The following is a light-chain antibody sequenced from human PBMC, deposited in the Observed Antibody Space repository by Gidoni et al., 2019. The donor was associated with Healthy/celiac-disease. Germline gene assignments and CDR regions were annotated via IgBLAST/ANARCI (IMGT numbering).Light chain of an antibody. CDR1: QSVLYSSNNKNY. V-gene: IGKV4-1*01. J-gene: IGKJ1*01. CDR2: WAS. CDR3: QQYYSTPRT. Sequence: DIVMTQSPDSLAVSLGERATINCKSSQSVLYSSNNKNYLAWYQQKPGQPPKLLIYWASTRDSGVPDRFSGSGSGTDFTLTISSLQAEDVAGYYCQQYYSTPRTFGQGTKVEIK.